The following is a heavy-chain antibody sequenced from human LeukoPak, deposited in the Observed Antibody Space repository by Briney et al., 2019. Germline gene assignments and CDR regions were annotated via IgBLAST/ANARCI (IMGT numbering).Heavy chain of an antibody. Sequence: GGSLRLSCAASGFSFTKYWMTWVRQAPGKGLEWVANINLNGSDKFYVDSVKGRFTISRDNAKNSLSLQMNSLGAEDTAVYYCAREPNSFDYCGQGTLVTVSS. V-gene: IGHV3-7*01. CDR1: GFSFTKYW. CDR2: INLNGSDK. J-gene: IGHJ4*01. CDR3: AREPNSFDY.